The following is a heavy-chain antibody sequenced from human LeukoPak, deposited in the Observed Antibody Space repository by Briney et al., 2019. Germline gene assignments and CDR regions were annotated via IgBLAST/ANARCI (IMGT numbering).Heavy chain of an antibody. Sequence: GGSLRLSCAASGFTFSNYAMNWVRQAPGKGLEWVAGIGGGDDIHYADSVKGRFTGSRDDSKNTLYLQMSSLIIEDTAVYYCAKDATPFNSIWDYFDSWGQGTLVTVSA. CDR3: AKDATPFNSIWDYFDS. CDR1: GFTFSNYA. CDR2: IGGGDDI. J-gene: IGHJ4*02. D-gene: IGHD7-27*01. V-gene: IGHV3-23*01.